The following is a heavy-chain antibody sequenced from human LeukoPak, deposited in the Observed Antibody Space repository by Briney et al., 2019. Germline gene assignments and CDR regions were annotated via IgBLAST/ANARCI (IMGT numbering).Heavy chain of an antibody. CDR3: ARDRALYDILTGYFFDY. CDR1: GFTFSDYY. Sequence: PGGSLRLSCAASGFTFSDYYMSWIRQAPGKGLEGVSYISSSGSTIYYADSVKGRFTISRDNAKNSLYLQMNSLRAEDTAVYYCARDRALYDILTGYFFDYWGQGTLVTVSS. J-gene: IGHJ4*02. V-gene: IGHV3-11*01. CDR2: ISSSGSTI. D-gene: IGHD3-9*01.